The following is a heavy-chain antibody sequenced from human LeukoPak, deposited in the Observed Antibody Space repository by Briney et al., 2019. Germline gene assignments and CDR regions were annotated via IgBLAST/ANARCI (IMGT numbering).Heavy chain of an antibody. CDR2: IYYSGST. Sequence: PSETLSLTCTVSGGSISSYYWSWIRQPPGKGLECIGYIYYSGSTNYNPSLKSRVTISVDTSKSQFSLKLSSVTAADTAVYYCARLGGYGYFDYWGQGTLVTVSS. V-gene: IGHV4-59*01. J-gene: IGHJ4*02. CDR3: ARLGGYGYFDY. D-gene: IGHD5-12*01. CDR1: GGSISSYY.